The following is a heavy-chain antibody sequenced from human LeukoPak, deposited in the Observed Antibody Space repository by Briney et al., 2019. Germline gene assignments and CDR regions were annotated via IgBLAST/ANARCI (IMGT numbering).Heavy chain of an antibody. J-gene: IGHJ4*02. CDR1: GFIFSSYW. V-gene: IGHV3-23*01. CDR3: TTDGYYYDSSGYYHYY. D-gene: IGHD3-22*01. CDR2: MNGSGGRT. Sequence: QPGGSLRLSCAASGFIFSSYWMSWVRQAPGKGLEWVSDMNGSGGRTNYADSVKGRFTISRDNSKNTLYLQMNSLKTEDTAVYYCTTDGYYYDSSGYYHYYWGQGTLVTVSS.